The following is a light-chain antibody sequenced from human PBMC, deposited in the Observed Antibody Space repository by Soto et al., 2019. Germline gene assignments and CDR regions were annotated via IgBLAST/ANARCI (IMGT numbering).Light chain of an antibody. V-gene: IGKV3-20*01. CDR2: AAS. CDR1: QTVRANY. J-gene: IGKJ1*01. Sequence: IVLTQSAGTLSLSPGERVTLSCRASQTVRANYLAWFQQRPRQAPSLLIYAASTSAAGVPDRISGSGSGTEFPLTINRLEPEDFAVYYCQHSGPAPWTFGQVNKVEI. CDR3: QHSGPAPWT.